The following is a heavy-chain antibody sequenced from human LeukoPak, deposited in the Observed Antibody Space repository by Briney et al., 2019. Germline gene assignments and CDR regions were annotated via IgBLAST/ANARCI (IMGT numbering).Heavy chain of an antibody. CDR2: FYPEDGET. Sequence: ASVNVSCKVSGYTLTELSMHWVRQAPGKGLEWMGGFYPEDGETIYAQKFQGRVTMTEDTSTDTAYMELSSLRSEDTAVYYCATEGRNYYDSSGYYGYFQHWGQGTLVTVSS. CDR3: ATEGRNYYDSSGYYGYFQH. CDR1: GYTLTELS. J-gene: IGHJ1*01. V-gene: IGHV1-24*01. D-gene: IGHD3-22*01.